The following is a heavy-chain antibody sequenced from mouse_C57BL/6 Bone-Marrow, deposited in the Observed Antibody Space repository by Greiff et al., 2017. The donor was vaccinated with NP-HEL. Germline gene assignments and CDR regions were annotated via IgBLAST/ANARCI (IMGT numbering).Heavy chain of an antibody. CDR1: GFTFSDYG. CDR2: ISSGSSTI. Sequence: EVKLVESGGGLVKPGGSLKLSCAASGFTFSDYGMHWVRQAPEKGLEWVAYISSGSSTIYYADTVKGRFTISRANAKNTLFLQMTSLRSEDTAMYYCAKIYDGYVAWFAYWGQGTLVTVSA. V-gene: IGHV5-17*01. CDR3: AKIYDGYVAWFAY. D-gene: IGHD2-3*01. J-gene: IGHJ3*01.